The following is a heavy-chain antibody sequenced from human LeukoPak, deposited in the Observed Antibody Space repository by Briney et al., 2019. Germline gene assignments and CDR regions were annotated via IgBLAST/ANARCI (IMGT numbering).Heavy chain of an antibody. CDR1: GDSISGSNYY. CDR2: IYSSGNT. J-gene: IGHJ4*02. CDR3: ARGGVLLGIDY. V-gene: IGHV4-61*05. Sequence: SETLSLTCNVSGDSISGSNYYWGWIRQPPGKGLEWIGYIYSSGNTNYTPSLKSRVTISVDTSKNQFSLKLTSVTAADTAVYYCARGGVLLGIDYWGQGTLVTVSS. D-gene: IGHD3-16*01.